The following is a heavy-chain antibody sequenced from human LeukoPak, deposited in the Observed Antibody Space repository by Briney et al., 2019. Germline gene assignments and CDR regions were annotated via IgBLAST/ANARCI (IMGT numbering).Heavy chain of an antibody. CDR3: ARELFHSSSTPGY. Sequence: GGSLRPSCAASGFTFSSYSMNWVRQAPGKGLEWVSYISSSSSSTIYYADSVKGRFTISRDNAKNSLYLQMNSLRAEDTAVYYCARELFHSSSTPGYWGQGTLVTVSS. V-gene: IGHV3-48*01. CDR2: ISSSSSSTI. D-gene: IGHD6-6*01. CDR1: GFTFSSYS. J-gene: IGHJ4*02.